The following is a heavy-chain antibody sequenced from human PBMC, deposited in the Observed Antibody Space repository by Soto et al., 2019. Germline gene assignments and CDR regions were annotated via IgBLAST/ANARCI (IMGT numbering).Heavy chain of an antibody. V-gene: IGHV4-59*01. J-gene: IGHJ5*01. CDR3: ARVVDYDSLTGYYRGAGWFDP. CDR2: IFYSGST. Sequence: SETLSLTCAVYGGSFSGYYWSGIRQPPGKGLEWIGYIFYSGSTNYNPSFQRRLTISVDTSKNQFSLKLSSVTAADTAVYYCARVVDYDSLTGYYRGAGWFDPWGQGTLVTVSS. D-gene: IGHD3-9*01. CDR1: GGSFSGYY.